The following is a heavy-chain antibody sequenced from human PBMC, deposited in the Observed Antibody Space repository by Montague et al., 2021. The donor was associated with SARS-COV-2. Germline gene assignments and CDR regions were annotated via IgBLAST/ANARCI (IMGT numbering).Heavy chain of an antibody. V-gene: IGHV4-39*02. J-gene: IGHJ3*02. Sequence: SETPSLTCTVSGGSISSSNYYWDWIRQPPGKGLEWIGSIYDSGSTYYNPSLKSRVTISVDMSKNHFSLKLSSVTAADTAVYYCARRGRKLLPVATTIGGFEIWGQGTMVTVSS. D-gene: IGHD5-12*01. CDR1: GGSISSSNYY. CDR2: IYDSGST. CDR3: ARRGRKLLPVATTIGGFEI.